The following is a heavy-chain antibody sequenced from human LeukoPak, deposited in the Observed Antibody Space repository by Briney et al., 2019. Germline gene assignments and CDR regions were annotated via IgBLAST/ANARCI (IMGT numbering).Heavy chain of an antibody. J-gene: IGHJ4*02. D-gene: IGHD3-16*02. CDR3: AKYVWGSYPTFEDY. Sequence: SETLSLTCAVSGYSISSGYYWGWIRQPPGKGLEWIGSIYHSGSTYYNPSLKSRVTISVDTSKNQFSLKLSSVTAADTAVYYCAKYVWGSYPTFEDYWSQGTLVTVSS. V-gene: IGHV4-38-2*01. CDR2: IYHSGST. CDR1: GYSISSGYY.